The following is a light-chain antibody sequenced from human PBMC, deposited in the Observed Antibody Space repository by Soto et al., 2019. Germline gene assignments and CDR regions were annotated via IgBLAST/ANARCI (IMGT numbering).Light chain of an antibody. V-gene: IGKV1-5*03. Sequence: DIQMTQSPSTLSASVGDGVTITCRASQIIGSWLAWYQQKPGKAPKLLIYKATNLQSGVPSRFSGSGSGTDISLTISSLPPEDSATYYCQQTYSSPWTFGQGTKVEIK. CDR2: KAT. CDR3: QQTYSSPWT. J-gene: IGKJ1*01. CDR1: QIIGSW.